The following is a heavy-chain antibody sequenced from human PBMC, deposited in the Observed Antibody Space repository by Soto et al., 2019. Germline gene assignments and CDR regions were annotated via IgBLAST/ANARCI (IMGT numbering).Heavy chain of an antibody. CDR2: IHYSGST. Sequence: QLHLQESGPGLVKPSETLSLTCSVSGGSISSTNYYWGWIRQPPEQRLEWIAIIHYSGSTYYNPSIKSRVTISVDTSKNQFSLKLSSMTAADTAVYYCARIDYWGQGTLVTVSS. CDR3: ARIDY. J-gene: IGHJ4*02. CDR1: GGSISSTNYY. V-gene: IGHV4-39*01.